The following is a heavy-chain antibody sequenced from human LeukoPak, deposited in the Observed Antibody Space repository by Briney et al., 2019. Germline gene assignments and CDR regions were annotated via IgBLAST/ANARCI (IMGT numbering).Heavy chain of an antibody. CDR1: GFTLSTNA. Sequence: GGSLRLSCLTSGFTLSTNAMSWVRQAPGKGLEWISGISGSGASTYYVDSVKGRFTISRDDSRNTLYLQMNSLRGDDTAVYYCAKDVGKWESLHFFDYWGQGTLVTVSS. CDR3: AKDVGKWESLHFFDY. V-gene: IGHV3-23*01. J-gene: IGHJ4*02. CDR2: ISGSGAST. D-gene: IGHD1-26*01.